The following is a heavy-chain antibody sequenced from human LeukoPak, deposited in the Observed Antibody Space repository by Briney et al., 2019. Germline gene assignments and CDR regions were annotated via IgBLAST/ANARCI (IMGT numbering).Heavy chain of an antibody. Sequence: ASVKVSCNASGYTFTSYYMHWGRQPPRQGLEWMGIINPSGGSTSYAQKFQGRVTMTRDTSTSTVYMELSSLRSEDTAVYYCARGVRGVRSGNWFDPWGQGTLVTVSS. J-gene: IGHJ5*02. V-gene: IGHV1-46*01. D-gene: IGHD2-8*01. CDR1: GYTFTSYY. CDR3: ARGVRGVRSGNWFDP. CDR2: INPSGGST.